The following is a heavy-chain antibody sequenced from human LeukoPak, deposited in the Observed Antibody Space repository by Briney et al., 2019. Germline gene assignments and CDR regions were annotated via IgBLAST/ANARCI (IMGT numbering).Heavy chain of an antibody. J-gene: IGHJ4*02. CDR1: GGSISDYY. V-gene: IGHV4-4*07. Sequence: SETLSLTCTVSGGSISDYYWNWIRQPAGRGLEWIGRIYTTGNTMYNPSLESRVSMSIDTSKNQVSLKVKSVTAADTAVYYCARGGTLFTFFDSWGQGTLVTVSS. CDR3: ARGGTLFTFFDS. CDR2: IYTTGNT.